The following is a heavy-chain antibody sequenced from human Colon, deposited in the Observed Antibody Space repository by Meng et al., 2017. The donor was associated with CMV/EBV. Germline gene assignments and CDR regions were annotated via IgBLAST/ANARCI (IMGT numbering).Heavy chain of an antibody. J-gene: IGHJ4*02. Sequence: KAAEDTSTDYFMHWVRQAPGKGLEWMGWINPSNGDTNYAQNFQGRVSMTRDTSITTAHMELTSLTSDDTALYYCAREGMSTPSAADSWGQGTLVTVSS. CDR1: EDTSTDYF. V-gene: IGHV1-2*02. CDR3: AREGMSTPSAADS. CDR2: INPSNGDT. D-gene: IGHD6-25*01.